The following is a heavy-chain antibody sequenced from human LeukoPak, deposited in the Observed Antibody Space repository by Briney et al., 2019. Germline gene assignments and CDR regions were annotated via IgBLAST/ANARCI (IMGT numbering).Heavy chain of an antibody. J-gene: IGHJ5*02. V-gene: IGHV1-2*02. CDR1: GYTFTGYY. CDR2: INPNSGGT. D-gene: IGHD6-19*01. CDR3: AREAVAGTYWFDP. Sequence: ASVKVSCKASGYTFTGYYMPWVRQAPGQGLEWMGWINPNSGGTNYAQKFQGRVTMTRDTSISTAYMELSRLRSDDTAVYYCAREAVAGTYWFDPWGQGTLVTVSS.